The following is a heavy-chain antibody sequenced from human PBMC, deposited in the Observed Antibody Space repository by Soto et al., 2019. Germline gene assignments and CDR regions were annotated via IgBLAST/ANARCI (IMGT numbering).Heavy chain of an antibody. V-gene: IGHV1-69*13. CDR2: IIPIFGTA. CDR1: GGTFSSYA. D-gene: IGHD3-3*01. J-gene: IGHJ4*02. Sequence: SVKVSFKASGGTFSSYAISWLRQAPGQGLEWMGGIIPIFGTANYAQKFQGRVTITADESTSTAYMELSSLRSEDTAVYYCARAVSGQYDFWSGYQYYFDYWGQGTLVTVSS. CDR3: ARAVSGQYDFWSGYQYYFDY.